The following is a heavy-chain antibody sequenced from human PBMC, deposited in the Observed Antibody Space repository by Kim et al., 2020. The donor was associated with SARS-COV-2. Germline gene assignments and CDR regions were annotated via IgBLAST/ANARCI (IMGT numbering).Heavy chain of an antibody. CDR3: ARDGDYSGYWFDP. V-gene: IGHV4-31*02. D-gene: IGHD4-4*01. J-gene: IGHJ5*02. Sequence: YSPSLKRRVTISVDTSKNQFSLRLSSVTAADTAVYYCARDGDYSGYWFDPWGQGTLVTVSS.